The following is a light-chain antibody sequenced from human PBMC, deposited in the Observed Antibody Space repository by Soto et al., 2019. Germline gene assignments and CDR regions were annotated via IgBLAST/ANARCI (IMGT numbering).Light chain of an antibody. CDR2: DAS. J-gene: IGKJ1*01. CDR1: QSISHW. V-gene: IGKV1-5*01. CDR3: QQYDSVLGT. Sequence: DIQLTQSPATLSGSVGDSVTIXCRASQSISHWLAWYQQKPGKAPKFLIYDASSLESGVPSRFSGSGSGTEFTLTISSLQPDDFATYYCQQYDSVLGTFGPGTKVDIK.